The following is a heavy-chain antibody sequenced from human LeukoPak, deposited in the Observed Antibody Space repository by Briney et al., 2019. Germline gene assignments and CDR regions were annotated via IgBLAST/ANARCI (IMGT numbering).Heavy chain of an antibody. CDR1: GYTLTELS. CDR2: FDPEDGET. V-gene: IGHV1-24*01. Sequence: GASVKVSCKVSGYTLTELSMHWVRQAPGKGLEWMGGFDPEDGETIYAQKFQGRVTMTEDTSTDTAYMELSSLRSEDTAVYYCATDLPVWGAIPGYSSSWSGDYWGQGTLVTFSS. J-gene: IGHJ4*02. CDR3: ATDLPVWGAIPGYSSSWSGDY. D-gene: IGHD6-13*01.